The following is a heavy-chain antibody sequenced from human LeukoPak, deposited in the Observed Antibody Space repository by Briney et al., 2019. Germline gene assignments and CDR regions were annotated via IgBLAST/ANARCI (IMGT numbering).Heavy chain of an antibody. V-gene: IGHV4-59*01. J-gene: IGHJ4*02. CDR3: ARVGYSGYV. CDR2: IYYSGST. Sequence: SETPSLTCTVSGGSISSYYWSWIRQPPGKGLEWIGYIYYSGSTNYNPSLKSRVTISVDTSKNQFSLKLSSVTAADTAVYYCARVGYSGYVWGQGTLVTVSS. D-gene: IGHD5-12*01. CDR1: GGSISSYY.